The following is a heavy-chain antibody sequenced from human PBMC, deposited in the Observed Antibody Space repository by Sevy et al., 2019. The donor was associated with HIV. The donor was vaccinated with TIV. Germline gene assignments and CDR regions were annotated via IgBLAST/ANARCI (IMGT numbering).Heavy chain of an antibody. V-gene: IGHV3-66*01. J-gene: IGHJ4*02. CDR1: GFTVSRNY. Sequence: GGCLRLYCAASGFTVSRNYMSWVRQAPGKGLEWVSVIYSDGKTFYAESVQDRFTISRDNSKNTLYLQMNSLRAEDTAVYYCAGWSSAWTLFDYWGQGILVTVSS. CDR2: IYSDGKT. CDR3: AGWSSAWTLFDY. D-gene: IGHD6-19*01.